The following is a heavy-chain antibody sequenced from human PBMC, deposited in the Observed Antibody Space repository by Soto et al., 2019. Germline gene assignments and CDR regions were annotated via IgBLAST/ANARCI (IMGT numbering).Heavy chain of an antibody. D-gene: IGHD6-13*01. CDR2: INHSGST. Sequence: PSETLCLTCAVYGGFFIGYYWSWIRQPPGKGLEWIGEINHSGSTNYNPSLKSRVTISVDTSKNQFSLKLSSVTAADTAVYYCARRDLGSSWYSTIDYWGQGTLVSVSS. CDR1: GGFFIGYY. J-gene: IGHJ4*02. V-gene: IGHV4-34*01. CDR3: ARRDLGSSWYSTIDY.